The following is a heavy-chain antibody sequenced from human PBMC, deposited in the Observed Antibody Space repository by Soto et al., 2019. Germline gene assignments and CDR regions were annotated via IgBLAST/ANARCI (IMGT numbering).Heavy chain of an antibody. V-gene: IGHV1-46*01. CDR3: ARGGWDIVVVVAATFDY. CDR1: GYTFTSYY. Sequence: QVQLVQSGAEVKKPGASVKVSCKASGYTFTSYYMHWVRQAPGQGLEWMGIINPSGGSTSYAQKSQGRVTMTRDTSTSTVYMELSSLRSEDTAVYYCARGGWDIVVVVAATFDYWGQGTLVTVSS. J-gene: IGHJ4*02. CDR2: INPSGGST. D-gene: IGHD2-15*01.